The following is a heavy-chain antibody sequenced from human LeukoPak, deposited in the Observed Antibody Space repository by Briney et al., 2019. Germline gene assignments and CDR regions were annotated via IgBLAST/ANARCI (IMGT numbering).Heavy chain of an antibody. J-gene: IGHJ4*02. V-gene: IGHV3-21*01. CDR2: ISSGKSFI. CDR1: GFSFSGYS. Sequence: GGSLRLSCVGSGFSFSGYSMTWVRQAPDMGLEWVSSISSGKSFIYYASSVRGRFTISRDNAKNSLYLQMDSLRAEDTAVYYCARVDSPRRAGRPSDFWGQGTLVTVSS. CDR3: ARVDSPRRAGRPSDF. D-gene: IGHD6-6*01.